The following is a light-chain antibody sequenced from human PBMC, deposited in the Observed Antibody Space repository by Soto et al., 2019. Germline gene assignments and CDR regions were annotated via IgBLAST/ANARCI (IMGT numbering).Light chain of an antibody. J-gene: IGKJ4*01. V-gene: IGKV3-15*01. CDR2: GAS. Sequence: EKVMTQSPAALSVSPGERATLSCRASQSVNSNLAWYQQKPGQAPRLRLYGASTRATGIPARFSGSASGTEFTLTISSLQSEDSAVYYWQQYNDLPLPFGGGTKVQIK. CDR3: QQYNDLPLP. CDR1: QSVNSN.